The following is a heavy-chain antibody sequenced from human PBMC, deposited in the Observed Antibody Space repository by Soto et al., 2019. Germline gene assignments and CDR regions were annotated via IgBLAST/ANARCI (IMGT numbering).Heavy chain of an antibody. V-gene: IGHV5-51*01. D-gene: IGHD6-6*01. CDR1: GYSFTSYW. J-gene: IGHJ5*02. CDR2: IYPGDSDT. CDR3: ARLTHIAAPNWFDP. Sequence: GGSLKISCKVSGYSFTSYWIGWVRQMPGKGLEWMGIIYPGDSDTRYSPSFQGQVTISADKSISTAYLQWSSLKASDTAMYYCARLTHIAAPNWFDPWGQGTLVTVSS.